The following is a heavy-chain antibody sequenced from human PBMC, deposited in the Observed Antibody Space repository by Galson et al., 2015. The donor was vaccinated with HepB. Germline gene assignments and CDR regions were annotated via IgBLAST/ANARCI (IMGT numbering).Heavy chain of an antibody. CDR3: AKDELVGYYDILTGYSQY. CDR1: GFKFSSYA. CDR2: ISRSGTNT. D-gene: IGHD3-9*01. Sequence: SLRLSCAASGFKFSSYAMSWVRQAPGKGLEWVSGISRSGTNTYYADSVKGRFIIYRDNGKNMLYMEMNSLSADDTAVYYCAKDELVGYYDILTGYSQYWGQGTLVTVSS. J-gene: IGHJ4*02. V-gene: IGHV3-23*01.